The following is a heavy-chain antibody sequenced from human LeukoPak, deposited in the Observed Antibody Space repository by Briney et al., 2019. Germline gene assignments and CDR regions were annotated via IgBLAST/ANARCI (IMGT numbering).Heavy chain of an antibody. CDR2: ISVYNGNT. CDR3: ARVRVWGSYRPRYFDY. CDR1: GYTFTSYG. J-gene: IGHJ4*02. Sequence: ASVKVSCKASGYTFTSYGISWVRQAPGQGVEGMGWISVYNGNTIYEHKLHGSVTMTTHTSTSTAYMELRSLTSDDTAVYYCARVRVWGSYRPRYFDYWGQGTLVTVSS. V-gene: IGHV1-18*01. D-gene: IGHD3-16*02.